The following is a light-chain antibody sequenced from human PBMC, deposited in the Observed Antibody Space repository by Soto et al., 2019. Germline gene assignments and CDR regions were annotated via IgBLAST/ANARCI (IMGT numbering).Light chain of an antibody. CDR2: GNS. CDR3: QSYDISLSVV. Sequence: QPVLTQPPSVSGPPGQRVTISCTGSSSNIGAGYGVHWYQQLPGTAPKLLIYGNSNRPSGVPDRFSGSKSGTSASLAITGLQAEDEADYYCQSYDISLSVVFGGGTKLTVL. J-gene: IGLJ2*01. V-gene: IGLV1-40*01. CDR1: SSNIGAGYG.